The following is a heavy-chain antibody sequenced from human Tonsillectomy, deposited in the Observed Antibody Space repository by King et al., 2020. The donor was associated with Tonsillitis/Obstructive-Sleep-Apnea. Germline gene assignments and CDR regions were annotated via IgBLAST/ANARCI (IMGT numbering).Heavy chain of an antibody. Sequence: VQLQESGPGPVKPSQTLSLTCTVSGGSISSGGYYWSWIRQHPGKGLEWIGYIYYSGSTYYNPSLKSRVSISVDTSKNQFSLKLSSVTAADTALYYCVRENYGDYGPNVGAFDIWGQGTMVTVSS. CDR3: VRENYGDYGPNVGAFDI. V-gene: IGHV4-31*03. J-gene: IGHJ3*02. D-gene: IGHD4-17*01. CDR2: IYYSGST. CDR1: GGSISSGGYY.